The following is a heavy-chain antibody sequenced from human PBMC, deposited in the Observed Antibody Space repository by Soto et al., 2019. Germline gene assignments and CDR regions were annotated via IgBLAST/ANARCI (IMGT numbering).Heavy chain of an antibody. CDR1: GFSLSTNGVG. CDR2: IYWDHDK. J-gene: IGHJ4*02. Sequence: QITLKESGPTLVKPTQTLTLTCTFSGFSLSTNGVGVGWIRQPPGKALEWLALIYWDHDKRYSPSLKSRLTITKDTSKNRVVLTMTNMDPVDTATYYCAHSPRITMYDYWGQGTLVTASS. D-gene: IGHD3-10*02. CDR3: AHSPRITMYDY. V-gene: IGHV2-5*02.